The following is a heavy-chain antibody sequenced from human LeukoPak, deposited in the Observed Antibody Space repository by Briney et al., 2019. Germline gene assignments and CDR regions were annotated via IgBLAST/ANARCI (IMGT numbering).Heavy chain of an antibody. CDR3: ARGLVRGEAFDI. Sequence: ASVKVSCKASGYTFTGYYMHWVRQAPGQGLEWMGWINPNSGGTTYAQKFQGRVTITRNTSISTAYMELSSLRSEDTAVYYCARGLVRGEAFDIWGQGTMVTVSS. V-gene: IGHV1-2*02. D-gene: IGHD3-10*01. CDR2: INPNSGGT. J-gene: IGHJ3*02. CDR1: GYTFTGYY.